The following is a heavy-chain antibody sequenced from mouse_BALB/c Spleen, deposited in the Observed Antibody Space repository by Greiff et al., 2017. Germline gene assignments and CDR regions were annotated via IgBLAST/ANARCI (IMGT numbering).Heavy chain of an antibody. CDR3: AREGLLRLRAMDY. CDR1: GFTFSSYA. V-gene: IGHV5-6-5*01. J-gene: IGHJ4*01. D-gene: IGHD1-2*01. Sequence: EVKLVESGGGLVKPGGSLKLSCAASGFTFSSYAMSWVRQTPEKRLEWVASISSGGSTYYPDSVKGRFTISRDNARNILYLQMSSLRSEDTAMYYCAREGLLRLRAMDYWGQGTSVTVSS. CDR2: ISSGGST.